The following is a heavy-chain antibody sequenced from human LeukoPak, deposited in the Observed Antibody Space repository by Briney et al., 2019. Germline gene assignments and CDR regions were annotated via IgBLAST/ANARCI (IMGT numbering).Heavy chain of an antibody. Sequence: SETLSLTCAVYGGSFSGYYWSWIRQPPGKGLEWIGEINHGGSTNYNPSLKSRVTISVDTSKNQFSLKLSSVTAADTAVYYCARTALTAKYYYYYYGMDVWGQGTTVTVSS. CDR3: ARTALTAKYYYYYYGMDV. CDR1: GGSFSGYY. J-gene: IGHJ6*02. D-gene: IGHD5-18*01. CDR2: INHGGST. V-gene: IGHV4-34*01.